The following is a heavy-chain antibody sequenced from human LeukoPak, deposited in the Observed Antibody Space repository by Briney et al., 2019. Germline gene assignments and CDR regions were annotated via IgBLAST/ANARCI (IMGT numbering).Heavy chain of an antibody. V-gene: IGHV3-48*02. CDR2: ISSTSSTI. D-gene: IGHD7-27*01. J-gene: IGHJ4*02. Sequence: GGSLRLSCAASGFTFSTYSMNWVRQAPGKGLEWVSYISSTSSTIYYADSVKGRFTISRDNAKNSLYLQTNSLRDEDTAVYYCARRGDNDYWGQGTLVTVSS. CDR1: GFTFSTYS. CDR3: ARRGDNDY.